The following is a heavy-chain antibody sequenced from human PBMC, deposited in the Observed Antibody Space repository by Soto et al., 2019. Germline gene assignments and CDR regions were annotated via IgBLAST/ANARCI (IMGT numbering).Heavy chain of an antibody. Sequence: PGGSLRLSCAASGFSLSDYGIIWVRQAPGKGLEWVALISYDGTNEFYADSVKGRFTASRDISKNTLFLQMNSLRVEDTAVYYCARDPGQGSDPWGHGTLVTVSS. J-gene: IGHJ5*02. CDR3: ARDPGQGSDP. CDR1: GFSLSDYG. V-gene: IGHV3-30*03. CDR2: ISYDGTNE.